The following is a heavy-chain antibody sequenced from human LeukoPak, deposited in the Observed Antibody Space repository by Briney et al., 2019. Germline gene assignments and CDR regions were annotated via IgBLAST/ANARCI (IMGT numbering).Heavy chain of an antibody. D-gene: IGHD1-26*01. J-gene: IGHJ4*02. V-gene: IGHV3-53*04. CDR3: ARDKGRVLDY. CDR1: GFTVSSNY. Sequence: GGSLRLSCAASGFTVSSNYMSWVRQAPXXXLEWVSVIYSGGSTYYADSVKGRFTISRHNSKNTLYLQMNSLRAEDTAVYYCARDKGRVLDYWGQGTLVTVSS. CDR2: IYSGGST.